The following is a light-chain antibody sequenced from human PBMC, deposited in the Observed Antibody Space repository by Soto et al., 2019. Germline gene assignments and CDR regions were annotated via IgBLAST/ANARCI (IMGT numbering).Light chain of an antibody. Sequence: DIQMTQSPSSVSASVGDRVTITCRASQYVSEWLAWYQQKPGKAPKPLIYATSHLRSGVPPRFRGSGSGTDFTLPISGLQHEDFATYYCQQTNDFPLTCGGGTKVEIK. CDR1: QYVSEW. V-gene: IGKV1-12*01. CDR2: ATS. J-gene: IGKJ4*01. CDR3: QQTNDFPLT.